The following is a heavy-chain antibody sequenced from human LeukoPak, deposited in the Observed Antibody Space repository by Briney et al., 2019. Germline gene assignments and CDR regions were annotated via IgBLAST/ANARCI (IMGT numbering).Heavy chain of an antibody. CDR1: GYIFTKYV. CDR2: IKAGNGDT. Sequence: ASVKVSCKASGYIFTKYVVHWVRQAPGQRPEWMGWIKAGNGDTKYSQNFQDRFTITRDTSASTVYMELSSLTSEDTALYYCARDDCGDTCYPGGYWGQGTLDTVSS. CDR3: ARDDCGDTCYPGGY. V-gene: IGHV1-3*01. J-gene: IGHJ4*02. D-gene: IGHD2-21*01.